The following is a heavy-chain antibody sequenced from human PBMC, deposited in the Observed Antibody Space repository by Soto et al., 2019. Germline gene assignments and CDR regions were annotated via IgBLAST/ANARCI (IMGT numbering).Heavy chain of an antibody. V-gene: IGHV3-23*01. CDR3: AKGPGYYDFWTGYYLDAFDI. CDR2: ISGSGGST. D-gene: IGHD3-3*01. Sequence: PGVSLRLSCAASGFTFSSYAMSWVRQAPGKGLEWVSAISGSGGSTYYADSVKGRFTISRDNSKNTLYLQMNSLRAEDTAVYYCAKGPGYYDFWTGYYLDAFDIWGQGTMVTVSS. J-gene: IGHJ3*02. CDR1: GFTFSSYA.